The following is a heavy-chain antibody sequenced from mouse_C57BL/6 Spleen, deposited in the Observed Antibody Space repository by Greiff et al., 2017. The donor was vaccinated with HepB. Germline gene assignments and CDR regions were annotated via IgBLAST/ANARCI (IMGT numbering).Heavy chain of an antibody. J-gene: IGHJ2*01. D-gene: IGHD1-1*01. CDR1: GYAFSSSW. CDR3: ATTDYGSPYFDY. CDR2: IYPGDGDT. V-gene: IGHV1-82*01. Sequence: QVQLQQSGPELVKPGASVKISCKASGYAFSSSWMNWVKQRPGKGLEWIGRIYPGDGDTNYNGKFKGKATLTADKSSSTAYMPLSSLTSEDSAVYFCATTDYGSPYFDYWGQGTTLTVSS.